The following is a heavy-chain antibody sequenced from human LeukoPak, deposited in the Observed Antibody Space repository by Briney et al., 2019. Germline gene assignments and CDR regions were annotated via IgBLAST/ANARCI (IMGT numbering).Heavy chain of an antibody. D-gene: IGHD3-3*01. Sequence: GASLKISCKGSGYSFTSYWIGWVRQMPGKGLEWMGIIYPGGSDTRYSPSFQGQVTISADKSISTAYLQWSSLKASDTAMYYCARLRFWSGYPYYFDYWGQGTLVTVSS. J-gene: IGHJ4*02. V-gene: IGHV5-51*01. CDR3: ARLRFWSGYPYYFDY. CDR2: IYPGGSDT. CDR1: GYSFTSYW.